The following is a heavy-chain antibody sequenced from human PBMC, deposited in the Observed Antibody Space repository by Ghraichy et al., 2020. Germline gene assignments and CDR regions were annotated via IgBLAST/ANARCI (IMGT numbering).Heavy chain of an antibody. CDR1: GFTFSSYS. CDR2: ISSSSSTI. D-gene: IGHD2-21*02. V-gene: IGHV3-48*02. J-gene: IGHJ3*02. CDR3: ARDFRHIVVVTAIPDAFDI. Sequence: GGSLRLSCAASGFTFSSYSMNWVRQAPGKGLEWVSYISSSSSTIYYADSVKGRFTISRDNAKNSLYLQMNSLRDEDTAVNYCARDFRHIVVVTAIPDAFDIWGQGTMVTVSS.